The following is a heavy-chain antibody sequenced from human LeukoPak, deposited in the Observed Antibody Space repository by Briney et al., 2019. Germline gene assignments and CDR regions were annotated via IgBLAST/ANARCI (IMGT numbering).Heavy chain of an antibody. D-gene: IGHD2-2*01. CDR1: GYTFTGYY. J-gene: IGHJ4*02. CDR3: ARVEYVVPAAPFDY. V-gene: IGHV1-2*06. CDR2: INPNSGGT. Sequence: ASVKVSCKASGYTFTGYYMHWVRQAPGQGLEWMGRINPNSGGTNYAQKFQGRVTMTRDTSISTAHMELSRLRSDDTAVYYCARVEYVVPAAPFDYWGQGTLVTVSS.